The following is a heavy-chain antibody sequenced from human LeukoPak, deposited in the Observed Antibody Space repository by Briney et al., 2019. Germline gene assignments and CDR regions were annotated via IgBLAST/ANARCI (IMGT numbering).Heavy chain of an antibody. D-gene: IGHD6-13*01. CDR2: INPNSGGT. CDR3: ARVVAAAGTVHFDY. V-gene: IGHV1-2*06. CDR1: GYTFTGYY. J-gene: IGHJ4*02. Sequence: GASVKVSCKASGYTFTGYYMHWVRQAPGQGLEWMGRINPNSGGTNYAQKFQGRVTMTRDTSISTAYMELSRLRSDDTAVYYCARVVAAAGTVHFDYWGQGTLVTVSS.